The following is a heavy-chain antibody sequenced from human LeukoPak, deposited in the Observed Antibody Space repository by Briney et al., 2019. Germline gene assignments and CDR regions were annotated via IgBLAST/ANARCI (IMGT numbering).Heavy chain of an antibody. D-gene: IGHD3-10*01. V-gene: IGHV3-73*01. CDR2: IRSKANSYAT. Sequence: GGSLRLSCAASGFTFSGSVVHWVRQASGKGLEWVGRIRSKANSYATAYAASVKGRFSISRDDSNNTAYLQMNSLKTEDTAVYYCSRGSIDGYYYGMGVWGQGTTITVFS. J-gene: IGHJ6*02. CDR3: SRGSIDGYYYGMGV. CDR1: GFTFSGSV.